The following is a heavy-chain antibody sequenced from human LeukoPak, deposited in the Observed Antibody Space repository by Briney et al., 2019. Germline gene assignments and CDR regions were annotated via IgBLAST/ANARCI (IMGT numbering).Heavy chain of an antibody. CDR1: GGSISNYY. CDR2: IYYSGST. CDR3: ARDILRFDY. Sequence: SETLSLTCAVSGGSISNYYWSWIRQPPGKGLEWIGYIYYSGSTNYNPSLKSRVTISVDTSKNQFSLKLSSVTAADTAVYYCARDILRFDYWGQGTLVTVSS. V-gene: IGHV4-59*01. J-gene: IGHJ4*02.